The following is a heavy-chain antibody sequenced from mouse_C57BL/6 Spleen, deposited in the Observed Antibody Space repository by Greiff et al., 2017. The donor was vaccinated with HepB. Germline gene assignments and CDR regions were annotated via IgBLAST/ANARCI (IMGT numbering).Heavy chain of an antibody. D-gene: IGHD2-1*01. CDR3: ARGGALPPMDY. J-gene: IGHJ4*01. Sequence: QVQLQQPGAELVMPGASVKLSCKASGYTFTSYWMHWVKQRPGQGLEWIGEIDPSDSYTNYNQKFKGKSTLTVDKSSSTAYMQLSSLTSEDSAVYYCARGGALPPMDYWGQGTSVTVSS. V-gene: IGHV1-69*01. CDR1: GYTFTSYW. CDR2: IDPSDSYT.